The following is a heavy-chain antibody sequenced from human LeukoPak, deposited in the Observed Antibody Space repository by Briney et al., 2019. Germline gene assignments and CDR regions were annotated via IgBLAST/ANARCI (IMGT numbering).Heavy chain of an antibody. Sequence: ASVEVSCKASGGTFSSYAISWVRQAPGQGLEWMGGIIPIFGTANYAQKFQGRVTITADESTSTAYMELRSLRSDDTAVYYCAHASSGWYRLDYWGQGTLVTVSS. V-gene: IGHV1-69*13. D-gene: IGHD6-19*01. CDR1: GGTFSSYA. CDR3: AHASSGWYRLDY. CDR2: IIPIFGTA. J-gene: IGHJ4*02.